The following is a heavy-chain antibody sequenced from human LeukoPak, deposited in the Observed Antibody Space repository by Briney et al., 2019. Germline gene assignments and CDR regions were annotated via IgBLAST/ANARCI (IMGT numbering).Heavy chain of an antibody. D-gene: IGHD3-3*01. J-gene: IGHJ6*03. CDR3: ARGNREITIFGVVIGYYYMDV. CDR2: IYYGGST. CDR1: GDSISTYY. Sequence: PSETLSLTCTVSGDSISTYYWSWIRQPPGKALEWIGYIYYGGSTNYSPSLKSRVTISVDTSKNQFSLKLSSVTAADTAVYYCARGNREITIFGVVIGYYYMDVWGKGTTVTVSS. V-gene: IGHV4-59*01.